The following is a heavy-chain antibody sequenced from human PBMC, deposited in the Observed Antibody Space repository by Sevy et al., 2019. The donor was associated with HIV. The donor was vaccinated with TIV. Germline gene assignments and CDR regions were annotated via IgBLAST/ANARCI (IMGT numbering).Heavy chain of an antibody. V-gene: IGHV3-23*01. D-gene: IGHD6-13*01. J-gene: IGHJ4*02. CDR1: GFTFSSYA. CDR3: AMFIESPGSPF. CDR2: ISGSGGDT. Sequence: GGSLRLSCAASGFTFSSYALSWVRQAPGKGLGWVSAISGSGGDTYYADSVKGRFTISRDNSTNTLYLQMNSLRAEDTAVYYCAMFIESPGSPFWGQGTLVTVSS.